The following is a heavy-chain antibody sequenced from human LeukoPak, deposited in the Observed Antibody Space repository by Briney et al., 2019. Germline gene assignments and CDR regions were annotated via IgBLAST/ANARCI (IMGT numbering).Heavy chain of an antibody. Sequence: PVKVSCKASGGTFSSYAISWVRQAPGQGLEWMGGIIPIFGIANYAQKFQGRVTITADESTSTAYMELSSLRSEDTAVYYCARVIQYYGSGSLRFDYWGQGTLVTVSS. CDR2: IIPIFGIA. V-gene: IGHV1-69*01. D-gene: IGHD3-10*01. CDR1: GGTFSSYA. CDR3: ARVIQYYGSGSLRFDY. J-gene: IGHJ4*02.